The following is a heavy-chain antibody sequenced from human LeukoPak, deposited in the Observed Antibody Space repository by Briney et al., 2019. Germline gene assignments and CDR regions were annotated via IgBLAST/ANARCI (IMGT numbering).Heavy chain of an antibody. CDR3: ARINRFTIFGVDPYYYYMDV. J-gene: IGHJ6*03. CDR1: GGSISSYY. D-gene: IGHD3-3*01. Sequence: SETLSLTCTVSGGSISSYYWSWIRHPPGKGLEWIGYIYYSGSTNYNPSLKSRVTISVDTSKNQFSLKLSSVTAADTAVYYCARINRFTIFGVDPYYYYMDVWGKGTTVTVSS. V-gene: IGHV4-59*01. CDR2: IYYSGST.